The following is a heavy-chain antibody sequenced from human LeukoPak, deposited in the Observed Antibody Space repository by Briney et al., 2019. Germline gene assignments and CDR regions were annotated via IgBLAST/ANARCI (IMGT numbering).Heavy chain of an antibody. CDR1: GFTFSSYW. CDR2: IKQDGSEK. V-gene: IGHV3-7*01. J-gene: IGHJ1*01. D-gene: IGHD4-11*01. Sequence: PGGSLRLSCAASGFTFSSYWMSWVRQAPGKGLEWVANIKQDGSEKYYVDSVKGRFTISRDNGKNSLYVQLNSLTVEDTAVYYCATYSSINAREFQHWGQGTLVTVSS. CDR3: ATYSSINAREFQH.